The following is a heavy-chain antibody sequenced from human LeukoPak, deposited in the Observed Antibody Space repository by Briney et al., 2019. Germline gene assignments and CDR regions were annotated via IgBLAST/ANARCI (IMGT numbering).Heavy chain of an antibody. D-gene: IGHD3-22*01. J-gene: IGHJ4*02. Sequence: SETLSLTCAVYGGSFSGYYWSWIRQPPGKGLEWIGEINHSGSTNYNPSLKSRVTISVDRSKSQFSLKLSSVTAADTAVYYCARASGYYVDYWGQGTLVTVSS. V-gene: IGHV4-34*01. CDR2: INHSGST. CDR1: GGSFSGYY. CDR3: ARASGYYVDY.